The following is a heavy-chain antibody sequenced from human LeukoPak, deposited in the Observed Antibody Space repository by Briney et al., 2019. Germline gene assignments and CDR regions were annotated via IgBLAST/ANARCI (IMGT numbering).Heavy chain of an antibody. CDR2: IKSKTDGGTT. CDR1: GFTFSNAW. J-gene: IGHJ4*02. CDR3: TTDIPIITYYYGSGSYY. Sequence: GGSLRLSCAASGFTFSNAWMSWVRQAPGKGLKGFGLIKSKTDGGTTDYAAPVKGRFTISRDDSKNTLYLQMNSLKTEDTAVYYCTTDIPIITYYYGSGSYYWGQGTLVTVSS. D-gene: IGHD3-10*01. V-gene: IGHV3-15*01.